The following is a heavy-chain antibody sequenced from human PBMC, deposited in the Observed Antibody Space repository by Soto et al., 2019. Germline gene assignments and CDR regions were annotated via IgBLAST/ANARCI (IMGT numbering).Heavy chain of an antibody. V-gene: IGHV1-69*13. D-gene: IGHD4-4*01. CDR1: GVTFSSSA. Sequence: GASVKVSCKASGVTFSSSAINWVRQAPGERPEWMGGIIPIFGSASYAPKFQGRVTITADESTTTAYMDMSSLRSEDTAVYYCAKELQRGMDVWGQGTTVTVSS. J-gene: IGHJ6*02. CDR2: IIPIFGSA. CDR3: AKELQRGMDV.